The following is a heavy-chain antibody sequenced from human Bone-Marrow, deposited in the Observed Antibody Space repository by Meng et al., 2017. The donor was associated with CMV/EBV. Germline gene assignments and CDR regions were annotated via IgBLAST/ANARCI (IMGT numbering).Heavy chain of an antibody. CDR2: MNPNSGNT. CDR1: GYTFTSYD. CDR3: AKYCTNGVCLDY. D-gene: IGHD2-8*01. J-gene: IGHJ4*02. Sequence: ASVKVSCKASGYTFTSYDINWVRQATGQGLEWMGWMNPNSGNTGYAQKFQGRVTMTRNTSISTAYMELSSLRSEDTAVYYCAKYCTNGVCLDYWGQGTLVTVSS. V-gene: IGHV1-8*01.